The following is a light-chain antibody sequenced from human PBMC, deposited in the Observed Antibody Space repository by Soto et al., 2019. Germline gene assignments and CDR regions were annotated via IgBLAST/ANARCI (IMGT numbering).Light chain of an antibody. Sequence: DIQMTQSPSSLSASVGDRVTITCRASHSISSYLNWYQQKPGKAPKLLIYAVSTLQGGVPPRFSGSGSGTDFTRTISSLQPEDFATYYCQQSYNTPRTLGQGTKLEIK. V-gene: IGKV1-39*01. CDR3: QQSYNTPRT. CDR1: HSISSY. J-gene: IGKJ2*01. CDR2: AVS.